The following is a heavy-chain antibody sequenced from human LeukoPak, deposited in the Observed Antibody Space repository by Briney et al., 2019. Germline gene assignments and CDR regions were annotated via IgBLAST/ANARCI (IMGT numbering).Heavy chain of an antibody. CDR1: GLTFRNSW. V-gene: IGHV3-7*01. CDR3: ARDGGGPLD. D-gene: IGHD3-10*01. J-gene: IGHJ4*02. Sequence: GVSLRLSCAASGLTFRNSWMSWVRQAPGKGLEWVANIKQEGTEKNYVDSVKGRFTFSRDNARNSLYLQMNSLRAEDTAVYYCARDGGGPLDWGQGTLVTVSS. CDR2: IKQEGTEK.